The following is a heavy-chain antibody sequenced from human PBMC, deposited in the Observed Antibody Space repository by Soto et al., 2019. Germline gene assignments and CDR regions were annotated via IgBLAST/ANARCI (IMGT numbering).Heavy chain of an antibody. J-gene: IGHJ4*02. CDR1: GFTFSSYA. V-gene: IGHV3-64*01. D-gene: IGHD3-10*01. Sequence: EVQLVESGGGLVQPGGSLRLSCAASGFTFSSYAMHWVRQAPRKGLEYVSAISSNGGSTYYANAVKGRFTISRDNSKNTLYLHMGSLRAEDMAVYYCARFGFTYYYDYWGQGTLVTVSS. CDR3: ARFGFTYYYDY. CDR2: ISSNGGST.